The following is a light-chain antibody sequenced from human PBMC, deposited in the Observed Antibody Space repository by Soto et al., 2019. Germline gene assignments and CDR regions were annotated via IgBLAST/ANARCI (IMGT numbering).Light chain of an antibody. CDR2: DAA. J-gene: IGKJ1*01. CDR1: PRISTW. V-gene: IGKV1-5*01. Sequence: DIQMPQSPSTLSASVGDRITITCRSIPRISTWLAWYQQKQGKASKLLLYDAASLESGVPSRFSGSGYGTESTLTISSLRPDDLPPYYCQQYNSYRWTFGQGTKVQIK. CDR3: QQYNSYRWT.